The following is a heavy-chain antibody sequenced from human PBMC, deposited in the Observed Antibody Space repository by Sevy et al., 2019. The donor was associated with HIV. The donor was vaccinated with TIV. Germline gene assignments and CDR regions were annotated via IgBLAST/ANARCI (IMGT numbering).Heavy chain of an antibody. Sequence: GGSLRLSCAASGFTFSSYGMHWVRQAPGKGLEWVAVFWFDGSNKYYADSVKGRFTISRDNSKNTLYLQMNSLRAEDTAVYYCARYLGIFGTFDIWGQGTMVTVSS. J-gene: IGHJ3*02. CDR1: GFTFSSYG. D-gene: IGHD3-3*01. CDR3: ARYLGIFGTFDI. V-gene: IGHV3-33*01. CDR2: FWFDGSNK.